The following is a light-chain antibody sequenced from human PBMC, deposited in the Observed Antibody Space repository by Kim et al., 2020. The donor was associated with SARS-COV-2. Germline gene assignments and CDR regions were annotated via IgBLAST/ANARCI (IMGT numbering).Light chain of an antibody. CDR2: AAS. CDR3: QEYNSTPPIS. Sequence: SVGDRVTITCRASQGISNYLAWCQQKQGKVPKLLIYAASTLQSGVPSRFSGSGSGTDFTLTISSLQAEYVATYYCQEYNSTPPISFGQGTRLEIK. J-gene: IGKJ5*01. CDR1: QGISNY. V-gene: IGKV1-27*01.